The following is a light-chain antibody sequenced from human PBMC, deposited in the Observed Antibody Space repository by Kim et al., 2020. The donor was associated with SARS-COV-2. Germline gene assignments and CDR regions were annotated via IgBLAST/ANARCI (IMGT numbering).Light chain of an antibody. CDR3: QQRNSWPPAVT. CDR2: DAS. CDR1: QNIDTY. V-gene: IGKV3-11*01. J-gene: IGKJ4*01. Sequence: PWDRATLSCGASQNIDTYLAWYQQRPGQSPRLLVFDASIRAAGVPDRFSGSGSGTDFTLTISSLEPEDFSIYYCQQRNSWPPAVTFGGGTKVDIK.